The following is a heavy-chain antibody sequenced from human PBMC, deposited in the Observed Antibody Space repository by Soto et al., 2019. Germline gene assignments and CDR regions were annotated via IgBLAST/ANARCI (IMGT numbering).Heavy chain of an antibody. Sequence: QVQLQESGPGLVKPSGTLSLTCAVSGDSVSSPYYWCWVRQPPGKGLEWIGEVFHTGTTSYNPSLRSRFTLYMDKSINTFSIALSSVTAAATAVYYCARSAGWYAVHAWGPGTLVIVSS. CDR1: GDSVSSPYY. CDR2: VFHTGTT. J-gene: IGHJ5*02. D-gene: IGHD6-19*01. V-gene: IGHV4-4*02. CDR3: ARSAGWYAVHA.